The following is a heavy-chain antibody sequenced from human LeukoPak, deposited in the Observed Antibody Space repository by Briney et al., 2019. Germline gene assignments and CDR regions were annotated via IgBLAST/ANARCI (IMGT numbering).Heavy chain of an antibody. Sequence: SETLSLTCTVSGASISSYYWSWIRQPPGKGLEWIGYIYNSGSTKYNSSLKSRVTISVDTSKSQFFLKLTSVTAADTAVYYCARGRYGCDSGGFDYWGQGTLVTVSS. CDR1: GASISSYY. J-gene: IGHJ4*02. CDR3: ARGRYGCDSGGFDY. CDR2: IYNSGST. D-gene: IGHD4-23*01. V-gene: IGHV4-59*01.